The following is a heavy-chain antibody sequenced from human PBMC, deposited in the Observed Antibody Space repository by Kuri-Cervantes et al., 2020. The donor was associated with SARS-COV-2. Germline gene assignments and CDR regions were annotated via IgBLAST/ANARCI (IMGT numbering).Heavy chain of an antibody. CDR1: GYTFTSYD. J-gene: IGHJ5*02. Sequence: ASVKVSCKASGYTFTSYDINWVRQATGRGLEWMGWMNPNSGNTGYAQKFQGRVTITRNTSISTAYMELSSLKSEDTAVYYCARAFSNYVDWFDPWGQGTLVTVSS. V-gene: IGHV1-8*03. CDR2: MNPNSGNT. D-gene: IGHD4-11*01. CDR3: ARAFSNYVDWFDP.